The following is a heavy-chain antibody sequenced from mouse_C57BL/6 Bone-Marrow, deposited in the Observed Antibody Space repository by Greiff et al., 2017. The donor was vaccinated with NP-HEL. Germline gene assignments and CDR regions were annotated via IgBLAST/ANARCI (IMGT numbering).Heavy chain of an antibody. V-gene: IGHV14-4*01. CDR1: GFNIKDDY. J-gene: IGHJ2*01. Sequence: VQLQQSGAELVRPGASVKLSCTASGFNIKDDYMHWVKQRPEQGLEWIGWIDPENGDTEYASKFQGKATITADTSSNTAYLQLSSLTSEDTAVYYCTSITTVAPYYFDYWGQGTTLTVSS. CDR3: TSITTVAPYYFDY. CDR2: IDPENGDT. D-gene: IGHD1-1*01.